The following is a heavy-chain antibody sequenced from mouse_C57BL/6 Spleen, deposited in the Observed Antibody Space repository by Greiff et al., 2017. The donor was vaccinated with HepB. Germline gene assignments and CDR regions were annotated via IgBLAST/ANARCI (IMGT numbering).Heavy chain of an antibody. V-gene: IGHV5-4*01. D-gene: IGHD2-1*01. CDR3: AREGYGNYVRGAMDY. CDR2: ISDGGSYT. Sequence: EVHLVESGGGLVKPGGSLKLSCAASGFTFSSYAMSWVRQTPEKRLEWVATISDGGSYTYYPDNVKGRFTISRDNAKNNLYLQMSHLKSEDTAMYYCAREGYGNYVRGAMDYWGQGTSVTVSS. CDR1: GFTFSSYA. J-gene: IGHJ4*01.